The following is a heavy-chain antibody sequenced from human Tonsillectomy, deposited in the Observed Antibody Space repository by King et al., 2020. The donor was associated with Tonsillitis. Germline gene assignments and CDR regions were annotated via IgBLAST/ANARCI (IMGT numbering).Heavy chain of an antibody. CDR3: ARHRGFGRTYSEDYYYYYAMDV. V-gene: IGHV4-39*01. CDR1: GGSITSSTSY. CDR2: IYYSGST. J-gene: IGHJ6*02. D-gene: IGHD1-26*01. Sequence: QLQESGPGLVKPSETLSLMCTVSGGSITSSTSYWGWIRQPPGKGLEWIGSIYYSGSTDYNPSLESRVTISVDTSKNQLSLRLSSATAADTAIYYCARHRGFGRTYSEDYYYYYAMDVWGQGTTVTVSS.